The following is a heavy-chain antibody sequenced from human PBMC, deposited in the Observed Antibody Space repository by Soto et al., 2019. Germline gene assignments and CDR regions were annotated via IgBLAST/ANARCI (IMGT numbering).Heavy chain of an antibody. CDR1: GLTLREGA. V-gene: IGHV3-72*01. CDR2: IRKKVNSYTT. Sequence: PEGDLLLPCAGSGLTLREGAIHVGRLVLEKKIEWVARIRKKVNSYTTEYAASVKGRFTISRDDSKNSLYLQMNSLKTEDTAFYYCARVVTAYNYPCWGQGTLVTVSS. J-gene: IGHJ4*02. D-gene: IGHD2-21*02. CDR3: ARVVTAYNYPC.